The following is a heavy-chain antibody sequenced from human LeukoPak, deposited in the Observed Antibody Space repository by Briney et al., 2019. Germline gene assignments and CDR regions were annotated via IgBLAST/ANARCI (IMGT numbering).Heavy chain of an antibody. CDR3: ASRRGY. J-gene: IGHJ4*02. CDR1: GFTFDDYA. CDR2: ISWNSGSI. Sequence: GGSLRLSCAASGFTFDDYAMHWVRQAPGKGLERVSGISWNSGSIGYADSVKGRFTISRDNAKNSLYLQMNSLRAEDTALYYCASRRGYWGQGTLVTVSS. V-gene: IGHV3-9*01.